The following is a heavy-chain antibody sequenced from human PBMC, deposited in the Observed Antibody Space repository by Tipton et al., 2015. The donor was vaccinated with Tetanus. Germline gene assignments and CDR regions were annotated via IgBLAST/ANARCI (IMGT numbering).Heavy chain of an antibody. J-gene: IGHJ5*02. CDR3: ARATSTGPAYNWFDP. Sequence: TLSLTCIVSGGSVSGSSHYWSWIRQPPGKPLEWVGYIYHSGSTNYNPSLKSRVTISFGTSKNQFSLNLETVTAADTAVYYCARATSTGPAYNWFDPWGQGTLVTVSS. CDR2: IYHSGST. CDR1: GGSVSGSSHY. D-gene: IGHD2-8*02. V-gene: IGHV4-61*01.